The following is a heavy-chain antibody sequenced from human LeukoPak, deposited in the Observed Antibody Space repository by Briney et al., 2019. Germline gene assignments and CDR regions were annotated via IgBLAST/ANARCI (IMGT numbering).Heavy chain of an antibody. V-gene: IGHV3-53*01. CDR3: ARARTTVTPEYFQH. Sequence: GGSLRLSCAASGFTVSSNYMSWVRQAPGKGLEWVSVIYSGGGTYYADSVKGRFTISRDNSKNTLYLQMNSLRAEDTAVYYCARARTTVTPEYFQHWGQGTLVTVSS. J-gene: IGHJ1*01. CDR1: GFTVSSNY. CDR2: IYSGGGT. D-gene: IGHD4-17*01.